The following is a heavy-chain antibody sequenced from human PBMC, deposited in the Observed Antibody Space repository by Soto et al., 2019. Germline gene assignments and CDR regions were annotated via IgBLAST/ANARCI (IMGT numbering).Heavy chain of an antibody. CDR3: ARRARPDFYYMDV. D-gene: IGHD6-6*01. Sequence: EVQLAESGGGLAQPGGSLRLSCAASGFTLSGYAMDWVRQAPGKGLEYVSGISSNGVGTYYANSVQGRFTISRDNSKKTVYLQMRSLRPEDMAVYYCARRARPDFYYMDVWGKGTTATVSS. CDR1: GFTLSGYA. V-gene: IGHV3-64*01. CDR2: ISSNGVGT. J-gene: IGHJ6*03.